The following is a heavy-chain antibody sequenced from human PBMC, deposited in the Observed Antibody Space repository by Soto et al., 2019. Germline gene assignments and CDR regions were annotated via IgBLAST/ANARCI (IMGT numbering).Heavy chain of an antibody. CDR3: ARYYDSSGYYSDDY. D-gene: IGHD3-22*01. V-gene: IGHV1-18*01. CDR1: GYTFTSCG. J-gene: IGHJ4*02. Sequence: ASVKVSCKASGYTFTSCGISWVRQAPGQGLEWMGWISAYNGNTNYAQKLQGRVTMTTDTSTSTAYMELRSLRSDDTAVYYCARYYDSSGYYSDDYWGQGTLVTVSS. CDR2: ISAYNGNT.